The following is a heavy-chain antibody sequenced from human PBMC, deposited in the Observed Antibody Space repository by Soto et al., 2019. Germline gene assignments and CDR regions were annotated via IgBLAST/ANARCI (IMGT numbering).Heavy chain of an antibody. V-gene: IGHV4-39*01. CDR1: GGSISSSSYY. Sequence: QLQLQESGPGLVKPSETLSLTCTVSGGSISSSSYYWGWIRQPPGKGLEWIGNIYYSGSTYYNPSLKSRVTISVHTSKNQFSLKLSSVTAADTAVYYCARHVNPWAQGAFDIWGQGTMVTVSS. CDR2: IYYSGST. D-gene: IGHD7-27*01. CDR3: ARHVNPWAQGAFDI. J-gene: IGHJ3*02.